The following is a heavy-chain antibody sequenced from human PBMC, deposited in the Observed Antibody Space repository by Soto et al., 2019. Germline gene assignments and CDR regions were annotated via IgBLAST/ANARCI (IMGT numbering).Heavy chain of an antibody. Sequence: SETLSLTCGVYGGFFSGYYWNWIRQPPGKGLEWSGEINHSGSTNYNPSLKSRVTISIDTSKNQFSLKLSSVTAADTAVYYCARKGRDYCSGGSCYSLDYWGQGTLVTVSS. V-gene: IGHV4-34*01. CDR1: GGFFSGYY. CDR3: ARKGRDYCSGGSCYSLDY. D-gene: IGHD2-15*01. CDR2: INHSGST. J-gene: IGHJ4*02.